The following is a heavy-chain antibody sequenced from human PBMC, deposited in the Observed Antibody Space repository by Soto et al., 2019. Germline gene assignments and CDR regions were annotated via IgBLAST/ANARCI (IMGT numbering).Heavy chain of an antibody. CDR3: AHRPSGWYLFDY. Sequence: SGPTLVNPTQTLTLTCTFSGFSLSTSGVGVGWVRQPPGKALEWLALIYWNDDKRYSPSLKSRLTITKDTSKNQVVLTMTNMDPVDTATYYCAHRPSGWYLFDYWGQGTLVTVSS. CDR2: IYWNDDK. J-gene: IGHJ4*02. V-gene: IGHV2-5*01. CDR1: GFSLSTSGVG. D-gene: IGHD6-19*01.